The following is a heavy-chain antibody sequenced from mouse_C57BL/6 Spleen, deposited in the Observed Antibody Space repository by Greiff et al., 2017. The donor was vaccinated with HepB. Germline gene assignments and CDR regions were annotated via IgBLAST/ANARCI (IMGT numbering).Heavy chain of an antibody. CDR1: GFTFSDYG. CDR3: ARRSSYWYFDV. Sequence: EVKLMESGGGLVKPGGSLKLSCAASGFTFSDYGMHWVRQPPEKGLEWVAYISSGSSTIYYADTVKGRFTISRDNAKNTLFLQMTSLRSEDTAMYYCARRSSYWYFDVWGTGTTVTVSS. CDR2: ISSGSSTI. V-gene: IGHV5-17*01. J-gene: IGHJ1*03. D-gene: IGHD1-1*01.